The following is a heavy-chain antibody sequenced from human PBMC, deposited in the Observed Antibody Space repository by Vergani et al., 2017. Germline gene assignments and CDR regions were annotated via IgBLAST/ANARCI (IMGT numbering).Heavy chain of an antibody. D-gene: IGHD2-15*01. CDR1: GGSISSYY. CDR3: ARGPSDGCSPNGFDP. Sequence: QVQLQESGPGLVKPSETLSLTCTVSGGSISSYYWSWIRQPPGKGLEWIGYIYYSGSTNYNPSLKSRVTISVDTSKNQFSLKLSSVTAADTAVYYCARGPSDGCSPNGFDPWGQGTPVTVSS. CDR2: IYYSGST. J-gene: IGHJ5*02. V-gene: IGHV4-59*01.